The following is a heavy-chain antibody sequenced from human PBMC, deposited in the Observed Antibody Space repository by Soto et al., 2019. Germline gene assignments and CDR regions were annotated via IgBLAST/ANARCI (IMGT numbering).Heavy chain of an antibody. Sequence: ASVKVSCKASGYTFTGYYMHWVRQAPGQGLEWMGWINPNSGGTNYARKFQGRVTMTRDTSISTAYMELSRLRSDDTAVYYCATTTKGIAAAGAISYYYYYGMDVWGQGTTVTVSS. V-gene: IGHV1-2*02. D-gene: IGHD6-13*01. CDR3: ATTTKGIAAAGAISYYYYYGMDV. CDR2: INPNSGGT. J-gene: IGHJ6*02. CDR1: GYTFTGYY.